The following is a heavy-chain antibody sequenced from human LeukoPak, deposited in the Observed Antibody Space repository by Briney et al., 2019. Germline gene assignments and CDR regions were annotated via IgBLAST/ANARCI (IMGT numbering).Heavy chain of an antibody. Sequence: SETLSLTCTVSGGSISNYYWSWIRQSPGKGLEWIGYIYHSGITNYSPVLKSRVTMSLDTSKNQFSLKLSSVTAADTAVYYCARSEYTSMVGSLYFDYWGQGTLVTVSP. CDR2: IYHSGIT. V-gene: IGHV4-59*01. CDR3: ARSEYTSMVGSLYFDY. D-gene: IGHD5-18*01. J-gene: IGHJ4*02. CDR1: GGSISNYY.